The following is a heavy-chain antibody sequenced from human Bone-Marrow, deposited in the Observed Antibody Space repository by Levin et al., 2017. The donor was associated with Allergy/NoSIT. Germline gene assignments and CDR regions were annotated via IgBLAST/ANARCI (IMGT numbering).Heavy chain of an antibody. J-gene: IGHJ5*01. Sequence: GGSLRLSCAASGFTFNNYALIWVRQAPGKGLEWVSSISWHSVDITYADSVRGRFRISRDNAKNSIYLEMSSLRPEDTALYYCVKASSGGIVGNNWFDSWAREPWSPSPQ. V-gene: IGHV3-9*01. CDR1: GFTFNNYA. CDR3: VKASSGGIVGNNWFDS. CDR2: ISWHSVDI. D-gene: IGHD3-22*01.